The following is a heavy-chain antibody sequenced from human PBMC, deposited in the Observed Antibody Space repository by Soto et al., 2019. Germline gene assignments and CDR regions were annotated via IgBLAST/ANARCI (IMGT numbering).Heavy chain of an antibody. D-gene: IGHD3-10*01. Sequence: SETLSLTCTVSGGSISSSSYYWGWIRQPPGKGLEWIGSISYSGSTKYNPSLESRVMISLDTSKNQFSLRLTSVTAADTALYYCARDWDSSGLFDPWGQGALVTVSS. CDR3: ARDWDSSGLFDP. V-gene: IGHV4-61*01. J-gene: IGHJ5*02. CDR1: GGSISSSSYY. CDR2: ISYSGST.